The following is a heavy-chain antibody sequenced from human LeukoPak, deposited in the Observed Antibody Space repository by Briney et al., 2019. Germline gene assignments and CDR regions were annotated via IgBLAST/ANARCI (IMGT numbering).Heavy chain of an antibody. J-gene: IGHJ3*02. CDR2: IYTSGST. Sequence: SETLSLTCTVSGGSISSYYWSWIRQPAGKGLEWIGRIYTSGSTNYNPSLKSRVTMSVDTSKNQFSLKLSSVTAADTAVYYCAREPPSGRYCSSTSCYAQVYDAFDIWGQGTMVTVSS. CDR1: GGSISSYY. D-gene: IGHD2-2*01. V-gene: IGHV4-4*07. CDR3: AREPPSGRYCSSTSCYAQVYDAFDI.